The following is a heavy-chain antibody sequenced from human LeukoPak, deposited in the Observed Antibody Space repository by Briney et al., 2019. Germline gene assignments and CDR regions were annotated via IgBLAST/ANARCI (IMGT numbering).Heavy chain of an antibody. CDR2: IYHSGST. J-gene: IGHJ4*02. Sequence: AGTLSLTCAVSGGSISSSNWWSWVRQPPGKGLEWIGEIYHSGSTYYNPSLKSRVTISVDRSKNQFSLKLTSVTAADTAVYYCATRIAAAGTGSYFDYWGQGTLVTVSS. V-gene: IGHV4-4*02. CDR1: GGSISSSNW. D-gene: IGHD6-13*01. CDR3: ATRIAAAGTGSYFDY.